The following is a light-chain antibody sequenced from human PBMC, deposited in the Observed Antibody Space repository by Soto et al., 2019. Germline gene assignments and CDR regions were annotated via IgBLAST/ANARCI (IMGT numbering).Light chain of an antibody. CDR2: ETS. V-gene: IGKV1-17*03. CDR1: QDISRF. Sequence: DVQMTQSPSAMSASVGERVTITCRATQDISRFVAWFQQKPGKAPERLIYETSTLPPGVPSRFSGSGSGTEFTLAISGLQPEDVATYYCLQHNSYPYTFGQGTKLEIK. CDR3: LQHNSYPYT. J-gene: IGKJ2*01.